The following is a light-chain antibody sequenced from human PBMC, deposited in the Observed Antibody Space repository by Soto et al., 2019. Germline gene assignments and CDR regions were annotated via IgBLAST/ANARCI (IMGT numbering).Light chain of an antibody. CDR2: DAS. V-gene: IGKV3D-20*02. Sequence: EIVMTQSPGTLSLSPGEVATLSCRASQSVSGSYLAWYQQKPGQAPRLVIYDASSRATGIPDRFSGSGSGTDFTLTISSLEPEDFAVYYCQQRSNWPLLTFGGGTKVDIK. CDR3: QQRSNWPLLT. J-gene: IGKJ4*01. CDR1: QSVSGSY.